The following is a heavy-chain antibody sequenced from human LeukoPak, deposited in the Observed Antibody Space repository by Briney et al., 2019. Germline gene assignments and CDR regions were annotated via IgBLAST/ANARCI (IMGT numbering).Heavy chain of an antibody. V-gene: IGHV3-23*01. CDR2: ISTGGAGT. J-gene: IGHJ4*02. D-gene: IGHD4-17*01. Sequence: GGSLRLSCAASGFTFSDYAMTWVRQAPGRGLEWVSTISTGGAGTYYADSVKGRFTVSRDNSKNTLYLQMNSLRDEDTAVYYCAKRPSDYGDYVTYFDYWGQGTLVTVSS. CDR1: GFTFSDYA. CDR3: AKRPSDYGDYVTYFDY.